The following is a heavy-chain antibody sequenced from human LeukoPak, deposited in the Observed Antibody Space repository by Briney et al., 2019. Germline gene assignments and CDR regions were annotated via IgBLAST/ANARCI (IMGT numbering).Heavy chain of an antibody. CDR3: ARDPIGIGYCSSTSCSHDWFDP. CDR2: INPNGGGT. V-gene: IGHV1-2*02. CDR1: GYTFTGYY. D-gene: IGHD2-2*01. J-gene: IGHJ5*02. Sequence: ASVKVSCKASGYTFTGYYMHWVRQAPGQGLEWMGWINPNGGGTNYAQKFQGRVTMTRDTSISTAYMELSRLRSDDTAVYYCARDPIGIGYCSSTSCSHDWFDPWGQGTLVTVSS.